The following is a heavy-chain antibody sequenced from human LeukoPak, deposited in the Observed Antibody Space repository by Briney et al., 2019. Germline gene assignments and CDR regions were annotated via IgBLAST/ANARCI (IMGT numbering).Heavy chain of an antibody. CDR2: INHSGST. Sequence: KPSETLSLTCAVYGGSFSGYYWSWIRQPPGKGLEWIGEINHSGSTNYNPSLKSRVTISVDTSKNQFSLKLSSVTAADTAVYYCARGVGNDYGDFDYWGQGTLVTVSS. D-gene: IGHD4-17*01. CDR1: GGSFSGYY. V-gene: IGHV4-34*01. CDR3: ARGVGNDYGDFDY. J-gene: IGHJ4*02.